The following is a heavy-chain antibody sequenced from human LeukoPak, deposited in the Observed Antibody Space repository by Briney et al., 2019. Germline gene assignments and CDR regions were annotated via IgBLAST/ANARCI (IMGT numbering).Heavy chain of an antibody. Sequence: PGGSLRLSCEASGFTFTSFWMSWVRQAPGKGLEWVANIKQDGSEKYYVDPVKGRFTISRDNVKNSLYLQMNSLRAEDTAVYYCARDTSGGWYGLIDYWGQGTPVTVSS. J-gene: IGHJ4*02. CDR1: GFTFTSFW. CDR3: ARDTSGGWYGLIDY. CDR2: IKQDGSEK. D-gene: IGHD6-19*01. V-gene: IGHV3-7*01.